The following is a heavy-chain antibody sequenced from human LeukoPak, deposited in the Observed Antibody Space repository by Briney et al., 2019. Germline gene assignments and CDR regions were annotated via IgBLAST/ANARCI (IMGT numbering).Heavy chain of an antibody. D-gene: IGHD2-15*01. CDR1: GFTFSSYE. V-gene: IGHV3-48*03. J-gene: IGHJ6*02. Sequence: GGSLRLSCAASGFTFSSYEMNWGRQAPGKGGEWGSYIRSSGSTIYYADSVQGRFTISRDNAKNSLYLQMNILRAEDTAVYYCARDYNAVVVAATIAYYYYGMDVWGQGTTVTVSS. CDR2: IRSSGSTI. CDR3: ARDYNAVVVAATIAYYYYGMDV.